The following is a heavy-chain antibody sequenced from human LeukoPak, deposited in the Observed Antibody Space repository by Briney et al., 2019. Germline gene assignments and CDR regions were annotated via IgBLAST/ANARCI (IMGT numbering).Heavy chain of an antibody. CDR1: GGSMFNDY. Sequence: SETLSLTCTVSGGSMFNDYWSWIRQPAGKGLEWIGRIYSSGSTHYNPSPKSRVTMSMDMSKNQFSLMLNSVTAADTAVYYCARTGRYGDMAADWGQGTLVTVSS. V-gene: IGHV4-4*07. J-gene: IGHJ4*02. D-gene: IGHD4-17*01. CDR2: IYSSGST. CDR3: ARTGRYGDMAAD.